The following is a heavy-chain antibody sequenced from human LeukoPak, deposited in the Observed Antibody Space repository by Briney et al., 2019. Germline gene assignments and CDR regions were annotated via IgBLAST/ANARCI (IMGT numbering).Heavy chain of an antibody. V-gene: IGHV5-51*01. D-gene: IGHD2-2*01. CDR1: GYSFTSYW. CDR2: IYPGDSDT. CDR3: ARLRPHCSSTSCYFNFPRWFDP. Sequence: GESLKISCKGSGYSFTSYWIGWVRQMPGKGLEWMGIIYPGDSDTRYSPSFQGQVTISADKSISTAYLRWSSLKASDTAMYYCARLRPHCSSTSCYFNFPRWFDPWGQGTLVTVSS. J-gene: IGHJ5*02.